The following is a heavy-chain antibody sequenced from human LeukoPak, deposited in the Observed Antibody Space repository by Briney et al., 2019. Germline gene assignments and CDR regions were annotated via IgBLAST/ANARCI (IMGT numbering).Heavy chain of an antibody. D-gene: IGHD4-11*01. J-gene: IGHJ4*02. CDR1: GYTFTSYY. Sequence: ASVKVSCKASGYTFTSYYMHWVRQAPGQGLEWMGRIIPILGIANYSQKFQGRVTMTRDTSTSTVYMELSRLRSEDTAVYYCARAVHSTVTHYIDYWGQGTLVTVSS. CDR3: ARAVHSTVTHYIDY. V-gene: IGHV1-46*01. CDR2: IIPILGIA.